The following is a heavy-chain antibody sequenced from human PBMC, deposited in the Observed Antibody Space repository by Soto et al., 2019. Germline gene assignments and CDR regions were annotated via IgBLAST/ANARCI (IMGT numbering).Heavy chain of an antibody. D-gene: IGHD3-16*02. J-gene: IGHJ5*02. CDR3: ARGPYYDYVWGSYPPPRWFDP. CDR1: GYTFTSYG. CDR2: ISAYNGNT. V-gene: IGHV1-18*04. Sequence: QVQLVQSGAEVKKPGASVKVSCKASGYTFTSYGISWVRQAPGQGLEWMGWISAYNGNTNYAQKLQGRVTMTTDTSTSTAYMELRSLRSDDTAVYYCARGPYYDYVWGSYPPPRWFDPWGQGTLVTVSS.